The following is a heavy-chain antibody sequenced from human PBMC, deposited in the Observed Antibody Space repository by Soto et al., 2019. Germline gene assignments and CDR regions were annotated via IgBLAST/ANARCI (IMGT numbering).Heavy chain of an antibody. J-gene: IGHJ5*02. D-gene: IGHD5-12*01. Sequence: PSETLSLTCTVSGGSISSYYWSWIRQPPGKGLEWIGYIYYSGSTNYNPSLKSRVTISVDTSKDQFSLKLSSVTAADTAVYYCARVLVATPSDWFDPWDQGTLVTVSS. CDR2: IYYSGST. CDR3: ARVLVATPSDWFDP. V-gene: IGHV4-59*01. CDR1: GGSISSYY.